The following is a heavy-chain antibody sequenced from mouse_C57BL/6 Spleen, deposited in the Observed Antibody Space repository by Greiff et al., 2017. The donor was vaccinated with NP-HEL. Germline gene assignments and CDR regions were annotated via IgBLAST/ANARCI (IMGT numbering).Heavy chain of an antibody. CDR3: ARGTVRGYFDV. Sequence: QVHVKQSGPELVKPGASVKISCKASGYSFTSYYIHWVKQRPGQGLEWIGWIYPGSGNTKYNEKFKGKATLTADTSSSTAYLQLSSLTSEDSAVYYCARGTVRGYFDVWGTGTTVTVSS. J-gene: IGHJ1*03. V-gene: IGHV1-66*01. CDR1: GYSFTSYY. CDR2: IYPGSGNT. D-gene: IGHD1-1*01.